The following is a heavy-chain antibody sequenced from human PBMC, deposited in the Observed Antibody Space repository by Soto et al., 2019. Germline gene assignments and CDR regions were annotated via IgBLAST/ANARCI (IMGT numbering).Heavy chain of an antibody. CDR2: ISTSGSNK. CDR1: GVTFGSYE. CDR3: ARGADYYDSSGHRFDY. V-gene: IGHV3-48*03. Sequence: GGSLRLSCAASGVTFGSYEMNWVRQAPGKGLEWVSYISTSGSNKYYADSVKGRFTISRDNSKNTLYLQMNSLRAEDTAVYYCARGADYYDSSGHRFDYWGQGTLVTVSS. J-gene: IGHJ4*02. D-gene: IGHD3-22*01.